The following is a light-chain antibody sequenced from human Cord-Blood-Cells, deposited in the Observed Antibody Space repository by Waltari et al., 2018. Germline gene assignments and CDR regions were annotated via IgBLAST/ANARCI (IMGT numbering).Light chain of an antibody. J-gene: IGKJ1*01. CDR3: QKYNSAPWT. Sequence: DIQMTQSPASLAASVGDRVTTTCRASQGISNYLSWYQQKPGKVPKLLLYAASTLQSGVPSRFSGSGSGTDFTLTISSLQPEDVATYYCQKYNSAPWTFGQGTKVEIK. V-gene: IGKV1-27*01. CDR1: QGISNY. CDR2: AAS.